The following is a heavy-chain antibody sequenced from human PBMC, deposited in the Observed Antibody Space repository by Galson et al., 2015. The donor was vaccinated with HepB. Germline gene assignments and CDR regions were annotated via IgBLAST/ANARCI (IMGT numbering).Heavy chain of an antibody. V-gene: IGHV3-21*01. Sequence: SLRLSCAASGFTFSSYGMHWVRQAPGKGLEWVSSISSSSSYIYYADSVKGRFTISRDNAKNSLYLQMNSLRAEDTAVYYCARDFNGDLDYWGQGTLVTVSS. CDR3: ARDFNGDLDY. CDR1: GFTFSSYG. D-gene: IGHD4-17*01. J-gene: IGHJ4*02. CDR2: ISSSSSYI.